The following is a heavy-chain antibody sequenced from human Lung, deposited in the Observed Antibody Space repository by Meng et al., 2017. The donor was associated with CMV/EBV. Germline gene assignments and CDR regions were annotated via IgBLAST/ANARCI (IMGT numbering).Heavy chain of an antibody. CDR2: IPHRGSS. J-gene: IGHJ1*01. CDR1: GDSITNHNW. Sequence: VRVRECGPALVKPSETLSLTCAVSGDSITNHNWWAWVRQPPGKGLEWIGEIPHRGSSAYNPSLKSRVSMSIDKSKNQFSLKLTSVTAADTAVYHCLRRSGGSVWGQGTLVTVSS. D-gene: IGHD3-10*01. V-gene: IGHV4-4*02. CDR3: LRRSGGSV.